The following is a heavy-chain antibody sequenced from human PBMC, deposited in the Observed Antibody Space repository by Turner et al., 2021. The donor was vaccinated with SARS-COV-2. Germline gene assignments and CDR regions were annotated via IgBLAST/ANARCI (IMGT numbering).Heavy chain of an antibody. V-gene: IGHV3-30-3*01. CDR1: GFTFSNYA. Sequence: QVQLVESGGGVVQPGRSLRTSCAASGFTFSNYAMHWVRQAPGKGLEWVVFISYDGSYKYYADSVKGRFTISRDNSKNTLYLQMNSLRAEDTAVYYCARDREDCSSSSCYEAYWGQGTLVTVSS. D-gene: IGHD2-2*01. J-gene: IGHJ4*02. CDR2: ISYDGSYK. CDR3: ARDREDCSSSSCYEAY.